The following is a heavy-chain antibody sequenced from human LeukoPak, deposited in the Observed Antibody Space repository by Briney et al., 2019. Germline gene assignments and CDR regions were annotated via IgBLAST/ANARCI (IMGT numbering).Heavy chain of an antibody. D-gene: IGHD6-13*01. CDR3: ARDPPMRSSWYYFDY. CDR2: IYSGGNT. CDR1: GFTVSSNS. V-gene: IGHV3-53*05. J-gene: IGHJ4*02. Sequence: GGSLRLSCTVSGFTVSSNSMSWVRQAPGKGLEWVSFIYSGGNTLYSDSVKGRFTISRDNSKNTLYLQMNSLRSDDTAVYYCARDPPMRSSWYYFDYWGQGTLVTVSS.